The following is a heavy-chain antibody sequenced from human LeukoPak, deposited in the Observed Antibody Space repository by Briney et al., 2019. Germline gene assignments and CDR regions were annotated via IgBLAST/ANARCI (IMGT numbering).Heavy chain of an antibody. V-gene: IGHV3-23*01. D-gene: IGHD1-26*01. CDR1: GFSLTSYA. Sequence: GGSLRLSCAASGFSLTSYAMIWVRQAPGKGLEWVSGISGSGGSTHYADSVKGRLTISRDNSQNTLYLHMNSLRAEDTAVYYCAKQVGPTIDYWGQGTLVTVSS. J-gene: IGHJ4*02. CDR2: ISGSGGST. CDR3: AKQVGPTIDY.